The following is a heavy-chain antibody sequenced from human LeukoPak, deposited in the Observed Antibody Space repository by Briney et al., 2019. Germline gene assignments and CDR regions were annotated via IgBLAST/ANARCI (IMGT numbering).Heavy chain of an antibody. D-gene: IGHD3-10*01. V-gene: IGHV3-23*01. CDR3: AKEKSRSYGSGSYYYY. J-gene: IGHJ4*02. Sequence: GGSLRLSCAASGFTFSSYAMSWVRQAPGKGLEWVSAISGSGGSTYYADSVKSRFTISRDNSKNTLYLQMNSLRAEDTAVYYCAKEKSRSYGSGSYYYYWGQGTLVTVSS. CDR2: ISGSGGST. CDR1: GFTFSSYA.